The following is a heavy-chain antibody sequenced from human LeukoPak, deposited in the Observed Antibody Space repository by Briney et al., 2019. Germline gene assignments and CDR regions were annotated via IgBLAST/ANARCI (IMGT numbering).Heavy chain of an antibody. D-gene: IGHD5-24*01. CDR3: AKDRWLQGYFDY. CDR1: GFTFDDYA. Sequence: SLRLSCAASGFTFDDYAMHWVRQAPGKGLEWVSGISWNSGSIDYVDSVKGRFTISRDNAKKTVYLQMNSLRTEDTAVYYCAKDRWLQGYFDYWGQGTLVTVSS. CDR2: ISWNSGSI. J-gene: IGHJ4*02. V-gene: IGHV3-9*01.